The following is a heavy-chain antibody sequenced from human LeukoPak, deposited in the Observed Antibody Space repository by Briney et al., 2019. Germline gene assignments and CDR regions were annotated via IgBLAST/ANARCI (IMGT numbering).Heavy chain of an antibody. D-gene: IGHD3-10*01. Sequence: PSETLSLTCAVSDGSLTNNNWWSWVRQPSGKGLEWLGEIYHSGSTNYNPSLKSRVTMSVDKSKNQFSLKLSSVTAADTAVYYCARKYYYGSGSYYNYWGQGTLVTVSS. CDR3: ARKYYYGSGSYYNY. CDR2: IYHSGST. V-gene: IGHV4-4*02. J-gene: IGHJ4*02. CDR1: DGSLTNNNW.